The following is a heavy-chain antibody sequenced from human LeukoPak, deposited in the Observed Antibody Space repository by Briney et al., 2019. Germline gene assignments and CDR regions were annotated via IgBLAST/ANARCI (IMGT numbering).Heavy chain of an antibody. Sequence: EASVKVSCKASGYTFSGYYMHWVRQAPGQGLEWMGWINPNSGGTNYAQKFQGRVTMTRDTSISTAYMELSRLRSDDTAVYYCARGVDQISMIVVVFDYWGQGTLVTVSS. CDR2: INPNSGGT. V-gene: IGHV1-2*02. J-gene: IGHJ4*02. D-gene: IGHD3-22*01. CDR1: GYTFSGYY. CDR3: ARGVDQISMIVVVFDY.